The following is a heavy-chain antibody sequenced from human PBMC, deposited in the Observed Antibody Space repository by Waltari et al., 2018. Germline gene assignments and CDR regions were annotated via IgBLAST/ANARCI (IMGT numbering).Heavy chain of an antibody. CDR3: ARLGASADY. J-gene: IGHJ4*02. CDR2: IYPNDFDT. D-gene: IGHD3-16*01. Sequence: ELQLVQSGAEVKKPGESLKISCRASGYSFTNYWIGWVRQMPGKGLEWMGTIYPNDFDTRYSPSFQGQVTFSADKSITTAYLHWSSLKASDTAMYYCARLGASADYWGQGTLVTVAS. CDR1: GYSFTNYW. V-gene: IGHV5-51*01.